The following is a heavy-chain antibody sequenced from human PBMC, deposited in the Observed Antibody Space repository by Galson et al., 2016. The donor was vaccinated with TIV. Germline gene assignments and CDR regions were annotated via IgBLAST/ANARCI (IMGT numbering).Heavy chain of an antibody. V-gene: IGHV1-46*03. CDR1: GHIFTRDY. Sequence: SVKVSCKASGHIFTRDYVHWVRQAPGQGLEWMGVIDPTYGGTTFAQKFQALVPMTRDTSTRTVYMEVSGLKSDDTAVYYCIRDLGRLRDFWGQGTLVTVSS. D-gene: IGHD7-27*01. CDR3: IRDLGRLRDF. CDR2: IDPTYGGT. J-gene: IGHJ4*02.